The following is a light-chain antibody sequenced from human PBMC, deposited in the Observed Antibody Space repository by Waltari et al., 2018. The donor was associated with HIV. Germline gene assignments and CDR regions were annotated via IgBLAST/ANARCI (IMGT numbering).Light chain of an antibody. CDR1: SSDVGGYNY. V-gene: IGLV2-14*01. J-gene: IGLJ1*01. CDR2: DVS. Sequence: QSALIQPASVSGSPGQSITISCTGSSSDVGGYNYVSWYQQHPGKAPKLMIYDVSKRPSGVSNHFSGSKSGSTASLIISGLQAEDEADYYCSSYTSSSTFVFGTGTKVTVL. CDR3: SSYTSSSTFV.